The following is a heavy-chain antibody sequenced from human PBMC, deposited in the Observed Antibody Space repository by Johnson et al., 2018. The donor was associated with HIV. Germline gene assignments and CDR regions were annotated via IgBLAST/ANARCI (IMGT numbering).Heavy chain of an antibody. CDR3: AREQATLFFRAAGAAFNI. D-gene: IGHD6-13*01. CDR1: GFTLRNCA. Sequence: VQLVESGGGLVQPGGSLRLSCAASGFTLRNCAINWGRRAPGKGLEWVANIKQDGSEKYCVDSVKGRFTISRDNAKNSLYLQMNSLRVEDTAVYYCAREQATLFFRAAGAAFNIWGQGTTVTVSS. J-gene: IGHJ3*02. CDR2: IKQDGSEK. V-gene: IGHV3-7*01.